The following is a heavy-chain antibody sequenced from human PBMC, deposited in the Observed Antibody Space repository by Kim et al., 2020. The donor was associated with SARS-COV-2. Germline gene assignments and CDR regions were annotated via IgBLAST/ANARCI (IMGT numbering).Heavy chain of an antibody. D-gene: IGHD6-13*01. Sequence: SETLSLTCAVYGGSFSGYYWSWIRQPPGKGLEWIGEINHSGSTNYNPSLKSRVTISVDTSKNQFSLKLSSVTAADTAVYYCARGEPYSSSWYEAVDAFDIWGQGTMVTVSS. J-gene: IGHJ3*02. CDR3: ARGEPYSSSWYEAVDAFDI. V-gene: IGHV4-34*01. CDR2: INHSGST. CDR1: GGSFSGYY.